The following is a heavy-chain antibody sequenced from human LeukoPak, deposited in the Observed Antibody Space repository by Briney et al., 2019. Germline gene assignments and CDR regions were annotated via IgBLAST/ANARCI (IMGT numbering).Heavy chain of an antibody. Sequence: SVKVSCKASGGTFSSYAISWVRQAPGQGLEWMGGIIPILGTANYAQKFQGRVTITTDESTSTAYMELSSLRSEDTAVYYCARQYSSSSHGYFDLWGRGTLVTVSS. CDR2: IIPILGTA. J-gene: IGHJ2*01. V-gene: IGHV1-69*05. CDR1: GGTFSSYA. CDR3: ARQYSSSSHGYFDL. D-gene: IGHD6-6*01.